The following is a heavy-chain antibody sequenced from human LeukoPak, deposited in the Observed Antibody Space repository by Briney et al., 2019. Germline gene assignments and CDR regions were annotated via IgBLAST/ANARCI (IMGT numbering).Heavy chain of an antibody. D-gene: IGHD3-10*01. CDR3: ARTSLRFGEFNWFDP. CDR1: GDSISSSSYY. V-gene: IGHV4-39*07. Sequence: SETLSLTCTVSGDSISSSSYYGSWIRQPPGKGLEWIGSIYYSGSTYYNPSLKSRVTISVDTSKNQFSLKLSSVTAADTAVYYCARTSLRFGEFNWFDPWGQGTLVTVSS. CDR2: IYYSGST. J-gene: IGHJ5*02.